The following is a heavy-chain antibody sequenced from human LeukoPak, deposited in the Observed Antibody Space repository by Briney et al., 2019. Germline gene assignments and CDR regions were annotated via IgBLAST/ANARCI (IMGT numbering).Heavy chain of an antibody. J-gene: IGHJ4*02. CDR1: GYTFTGYY. V-gene: IGHV1-2*02. CDR2: INPNSGGT. CDR3: ARAGSWDTAGGSYFDY. D-gene: IGHD5-18*01. Sequence: ASVKVSCKASGYTFTGYYMHWVRQAPGQGLEWMGWINPNSGGTNYAQKFQGRVTMTRDTSISTAYMELSRLRSDDTAVYYCARAGSWDTAGGSYFDYWGQGTPVTVSS.